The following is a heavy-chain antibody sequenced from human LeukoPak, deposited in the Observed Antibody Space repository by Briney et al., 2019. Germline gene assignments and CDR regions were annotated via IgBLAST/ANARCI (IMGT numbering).Heavy chain of an antibody. D-gene: IGHD4-17*01. CDR1: AGSFCGYY. V-gene: IGHV4-34*01. J-gene: IGHJ3*02. CDR3: ARGRRPTVTTDEGVAFDI. CDR2: INHSGST. Sequence: ASETLSLTCAVYAGSFCGYYWSWIRHPPGNGLEWIGIINHSGSTNANPSLNRRVTISVETSKNQFSRKLSSVTAADTALYYCARGRRPTVTTDEGVAFDIWGQGTMVTVSS.